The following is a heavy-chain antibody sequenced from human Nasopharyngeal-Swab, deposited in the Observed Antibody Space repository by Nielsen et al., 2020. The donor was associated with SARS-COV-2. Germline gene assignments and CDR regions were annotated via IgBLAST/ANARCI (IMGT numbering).Heavy chain of an antibody. J-gene: IGHJ6*02. V-gene: IGHV3-33*01. CDR1: GFTFSSYG. Sequence: GESLKISCAASGFTFSSYGMHWVRQAPGKGLEWVAVIWYDGSNKYYADSVKGRFTISRDNSKNTPYLQMNSLRAEDTAVYYCAGGQGTVTTYYYYGMDVWGQGTTVTVSS. CDR3: AGGQGTVTTYYYYGMDV. CDR2: IWYDGSNK. D-gene: IGHD4-17*01.